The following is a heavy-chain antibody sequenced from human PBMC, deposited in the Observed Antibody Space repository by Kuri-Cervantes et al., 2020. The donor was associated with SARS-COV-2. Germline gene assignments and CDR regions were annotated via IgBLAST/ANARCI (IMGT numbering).Heavy chain of an antibody. V-gene: IGHV1-69*13. J-gene: IGHJ6*02. CDR2: IIPIFGIA. CDR3: AREITPNYYYYGMDV. Sequence: SVKVSCKASGGTFSSYAISWVRQAPGQGLEWMGGIIPIFGIANYAQKFQGRVTSTADESTSTAYMELSSMRSEDTAVYYCAREITPNYYYYGMDVWGQGTTVTVSS. CDR1: GGTFSSYA. D-gene: IGHD3-16*01.